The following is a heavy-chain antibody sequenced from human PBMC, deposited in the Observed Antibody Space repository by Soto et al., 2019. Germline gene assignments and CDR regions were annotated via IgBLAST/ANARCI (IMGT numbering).Heavy chain of an antibody. CDR1: GFSFSKYG. V-gene: IGHV3-30*18. CDR2: ISYDGSEK. D-gene: IGHD6-19*01. CDR3: AKGYEVSPPVASAWYSNYFYGVDV. J-gene: IGHJ6*02. Sequence: QVALVESGGGVVRPGRSLRLSCGASGFSFSKYGMHWVRQAPGEGLEWLSLISYDGSEKWYAESVKGRFTHSRDNSKNTLYLQMNSLRGDDTAVYFCAKGYEVSPPVASAWYSNYFYGVDVWGRGTTVTVSS.